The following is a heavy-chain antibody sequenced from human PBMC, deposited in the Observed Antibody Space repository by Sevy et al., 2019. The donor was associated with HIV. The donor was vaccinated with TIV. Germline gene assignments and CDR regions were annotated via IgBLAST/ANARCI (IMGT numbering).Heavy chain of an antibody. J-gene: IGHJ6*02. D-gene: IGHD2-8*01. CDR1: GYTFTGYY. V-gene: IGHV1-2*02. CDR3: AREYFDYYYGMDV. Sequence: ASVKVSCKASGYTFTGYYMHWVRQAPGQGLEWMGWINPNSGGKNYAQKFQGRVTMTRDTSISTAYMELSRLRSDDTAVYYGAREYFDYYYGMDVWGQGTTVTVSS. CDR2: INPNSGGK.